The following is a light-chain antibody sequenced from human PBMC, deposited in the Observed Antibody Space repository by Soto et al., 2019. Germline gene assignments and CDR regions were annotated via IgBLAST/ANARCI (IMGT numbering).Light chain of an antibody. J-gene: IGLJ3*02. CDR3: AAWDDNLSGPV. Sequence: QSALTQPRSVSGSPGQSVTISCTGTSSDVGGYNYVSWYQQHPDRAPKFVIYDVSERPSGVPDRFSGFKSGTSASLAISGLRSEDEADYYCAAWDDNLSGPVFGGGTKVTVL. CDR1: SSDVGGYNY. CDR2: DVS. V-gene: IGLV2-11*01.